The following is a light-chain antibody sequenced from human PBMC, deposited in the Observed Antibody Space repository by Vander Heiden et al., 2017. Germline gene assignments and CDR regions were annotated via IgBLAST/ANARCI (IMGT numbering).Light chain of an antibody. CDR1: TTNIETNY. J-gene: IGLJ3*02. Sequence: LLPQPPSTVGTPGQSVIFSCSGSTTNIETNYFYWYQKFPATAPKIVIYRDNQRPSGISARFSGSKSGTSASLAISGLRSEDEADYYCATWDDSLSSWVFGGGTGLTVL. V-gene: IGLV1-47*01. CDR3: ATWDDSLSSWV. CDR2: RDN.